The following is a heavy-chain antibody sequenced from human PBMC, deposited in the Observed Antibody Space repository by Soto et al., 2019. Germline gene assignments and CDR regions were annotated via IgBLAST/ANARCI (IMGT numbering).Heavy chain of an antibody. Sequence: QVQLVQSGAEVKKPGASVKVSCKASGYTFTSYGISWVRQAPGQGLEWMGWISAYNGNTNYAQKLQDRVTMTTDTSTSTAYMELRSLRSDDTAVYYCARVPPPTVTTYYFDYWGQGTLVSVSS. D-gene: IGHD4-4*01. CDR1: GYTFTSYG. CDR2: ISAYNGNT. J-gene: IGHJ4*02. V-gene: IGHV1-18*01. CDR3: ARVPPPTVTTYYFDY.